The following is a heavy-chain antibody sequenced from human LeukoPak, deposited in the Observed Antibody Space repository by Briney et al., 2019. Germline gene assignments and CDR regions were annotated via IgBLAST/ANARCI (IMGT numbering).Heavy chain of an antibody. CDR3: ARAWGSDY. D-gene: IGHD7-27*01. J-gene: IGHJ4*02. CDR2: IKQDGSEK. CDR1: GFTFSDYW. Sequence: GGSLRLSCVASGFTFSDYWMSWVRQAPGKGLEWVANIKQDGSEKYYVDSVKGRFTISRDNAKNSLYLQMNSLRAEDTAVYYCARAWGSDYWGQGTLGTVSS. V-gene: IGHV3-7*04.